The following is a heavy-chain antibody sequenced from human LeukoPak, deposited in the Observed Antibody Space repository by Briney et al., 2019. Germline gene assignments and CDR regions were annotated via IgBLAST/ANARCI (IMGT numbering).Heavy chain of an antibody. Sequence: GGSLRLSCAASGFTFSSYSMNWVRRAPGKGLEWLSYISGSSSTIYYADSVKGRFTISRDNAKNSLYLQMNSLRAEDTAVYYCARESLGYCSGSTCYYFYMDFWGKGTTVTASS. CDR3: ARESLGYCSGSTCYYFYMDF. J-gene: IGHJ6*03. CDR1: GFTFSSYS. D-gene: IGHD2-15*01. CDR2: ISGSSSTI. V-gene: IGHV3-48*04.